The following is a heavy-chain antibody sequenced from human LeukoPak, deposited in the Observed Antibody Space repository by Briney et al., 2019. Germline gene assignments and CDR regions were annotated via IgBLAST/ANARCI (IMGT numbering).Heavy chain of an antibody. V-gene: IGHV1-24*01. CDR2: FDPEDGET. J-gene: IGHJ6*02. CDR3: ETEGFGDLTHYYGMDV. Sequence: ASVKVSCKVSGYTLTELSMHWVRQAPGKGLEWMGGFDPEDGETIYAQKFQGRVTMTEDTSTDTAYMELSSLRSEDTAVYYCETEGFGDLTHYYGMDVWGQGTTVTVSS. D-gene: IGHD3-10*01. CDR1: GYTLTELS.